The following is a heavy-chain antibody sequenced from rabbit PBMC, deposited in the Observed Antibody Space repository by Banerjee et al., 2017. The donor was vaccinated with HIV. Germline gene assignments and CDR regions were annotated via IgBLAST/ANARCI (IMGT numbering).Heavy chain of an antibody. D-gene: IGHD8-1*01. J-gene: IGHJ4*01. CDR3: ARTGATYYDYSL. CDR1: GFTISSYY. V-gene: IGHV1S7*01. Sequence: QSLEESGGDLVKPGASLTLTCTASGFTISSYYMSWVRQAPGKGLEWIGYIDTGKGITDYASWVNGRFTISSDNAQNTVDLQMNSLTAADTATYFCARTGATYYDYSLWGPGTLVTVS. CDR2: IDTGKGIT.